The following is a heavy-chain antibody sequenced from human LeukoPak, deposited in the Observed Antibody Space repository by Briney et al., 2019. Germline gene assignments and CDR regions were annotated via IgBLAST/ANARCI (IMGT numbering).Heavy chain of an antibody. CDR1: GGSISSYY. D-gene: IGHD3-22*01. CDR3: ARGRHYYDSSAFYYFDY. V-gene: IGHV4-59*01. Sequence: PSETLFLTCTVSGGSISSYYWSWIRQPPGKGLEWIGYIYYSGSTNYNPSLKSRVTISVDTSKNQFSLKLSSVTAADTAVYYCARGRHYYDSSAFYYFDYWGQGTLVTVSS. J-gene: IGHJ4*02. CDR2: IYYSGST.